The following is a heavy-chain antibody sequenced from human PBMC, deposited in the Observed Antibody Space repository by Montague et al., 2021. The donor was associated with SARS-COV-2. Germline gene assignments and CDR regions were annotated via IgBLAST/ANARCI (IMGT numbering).Heavy chain of an antibody. J-gene: IGHJ3*02. D-gene: IGHD3-9*01. CDR2: SSHKGIT. Sequence: SETLSLTCTVSGSSVRSDYYWAWIRQSPGKGLEWIGSSSHKGITDYNQSLRSRVTLSVDTSKNQIFLKLTSVAAADTAVYYCARYSPLGFESPDTFDIWGRGTMVTVSS. CDR1: GSSVRSDYY. CDR3: ARYSPLGFESPDTFDI. V-gene: IGHV4-38-2*02.